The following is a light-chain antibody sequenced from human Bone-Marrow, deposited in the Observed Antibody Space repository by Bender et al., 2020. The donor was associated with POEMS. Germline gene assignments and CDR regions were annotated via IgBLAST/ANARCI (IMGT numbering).Light chain of an antibody. V-gene: IGLV2-14*01. CDR1: TSDVVGYNY. CDR2: EVS. Sequence: QSALTQPASVSGSPGQSITISCTGTTSDVVGYNYVSWFQQHPGKAPKLIVYEVSKGPSGVPDRFSGSKSGNTASLTISGLQAEDETDYYCSSYTSRTTLVFGGGTKLTVL. J-gene: IGLJ2*01. CDR3: SSYTSRTTLV.